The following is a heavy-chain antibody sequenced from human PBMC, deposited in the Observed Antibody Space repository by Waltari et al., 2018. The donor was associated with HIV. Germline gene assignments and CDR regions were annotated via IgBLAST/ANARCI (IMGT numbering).Heavy chain of an antibody. V-gene: IGHV3-20*01. CDR1: GFTFDDYG. J-gene: IGHJ6*02. D-gene: IGHD6-19*01. CDR2: INGNGGST. CDR3: ARVSQWPTPRAARYYGMDV. Sequence: EVQLVESGGGVVRPGGSLRLSCAASGFTFDDYGMSWVRQAPGKGLEWVSGINGNGGSTGYADSVKGRFTISRDNAKNSLYLQMNSLRAEDTALYHCARVSQWPTPRAARYYGMDVWGQGTTVTVSS.